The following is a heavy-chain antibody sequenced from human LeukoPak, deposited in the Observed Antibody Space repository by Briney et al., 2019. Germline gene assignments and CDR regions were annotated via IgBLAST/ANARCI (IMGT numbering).Heavy chain of an antibody. Sequence: GGSLRLSCAASGFSFNNYAMSWVRQAPGKGLEWVSIIIASSGSTFYADSVKGRFTISRDNSKNTLYLQMNSLRVEDTAVYYCVKGGYDYVEVAYFDFWSQGTLVTVSS. CDR3: VKGGYDYVEVAYFDF. D-gene: IGHD5-12*01. CDR2: IIASSGST. J-gene: IGHJ4*02. V-gene: IGHV3-23*01. CDR1: GFSFNNYA.